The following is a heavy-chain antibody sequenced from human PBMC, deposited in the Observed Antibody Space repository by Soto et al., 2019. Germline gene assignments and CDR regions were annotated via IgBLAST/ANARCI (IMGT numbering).Heavy chain of an antibody. V-gene: IGHV3-30-3*01. CDR1: GFTFSSYA. J-gene: IGHJ4*02. CDR2: ISYDGSNK. D-gene: IGHD3-3*01. CDR3: ARSGDLLTIFGVADY. Sequence: SLRLSCAASGFTFSSYAMHWVRQAPGKGLEWVAVISYDGSNKYYADSVKGRFTISRDNSKNTLYLQMNSLRAEDTAVYYCARSGDLLTIFGVADYWGQGNLVTVSS.